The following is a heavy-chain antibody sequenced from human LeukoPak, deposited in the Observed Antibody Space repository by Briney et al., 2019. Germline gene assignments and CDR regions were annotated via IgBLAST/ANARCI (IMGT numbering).Heavy chain of an antibody. CDR2: ISYNSDTT. D-gene: IGHD3-10*01. J-gene: IGHJ3*02. CDR1: GFTFSAYA. CDR3: TRSGDGAFDN. V-gene: IGHV3-48*04. Sequence: PGGSLRLSCAASGFTFSAYAMNWVRQTPGKGLEWVSYISYNSDTTHYADSVKGRFTISRDNAKNSLYLEMNSLRGEDTAVYYCTRSGDGAFDNWGPGTMVTVSS.